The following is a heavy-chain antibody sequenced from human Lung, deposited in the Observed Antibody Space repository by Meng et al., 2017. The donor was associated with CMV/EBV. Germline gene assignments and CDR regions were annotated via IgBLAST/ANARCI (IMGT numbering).Heavy chain of an antibody. J-gene: IGHJ4*02. D-gene: IGHD1-26*01. CDR3: ARLSGTISDY. CDR1: GDTISSYA. V-gene: IGHV1-69*05. Sequence: SGTASGDTISSYAISWVRQAPGQGLEWMGGIIPIFVTANYAQKFQGRGTITTGESTSTAYMELSSLRSDDTAVYYCARLSGTISDYWGQGTLVTVSS. CDR2: IIPIFVTA.